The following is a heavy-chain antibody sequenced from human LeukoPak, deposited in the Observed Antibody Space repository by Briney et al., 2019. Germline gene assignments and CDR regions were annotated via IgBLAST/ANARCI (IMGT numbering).Heavy chain of an antibody. CDR1: GFSFSTEH. D-gene: IGHD2-21*01. J-gene: IGHJ4*02. CDR2: LYADGGT. V-gene: IGHV3-53*01. Sequence: GGSLRLSCAASGFSFSTEHMSWVRQAPGKGLECVSLLYADGGTYYADSVKGRFTFSRDTSKNTLSLQLNSLRAEDTAVYYCARVWTLSFDYWGEGCSATVSS. CDR3: ARVWTLSFDY.